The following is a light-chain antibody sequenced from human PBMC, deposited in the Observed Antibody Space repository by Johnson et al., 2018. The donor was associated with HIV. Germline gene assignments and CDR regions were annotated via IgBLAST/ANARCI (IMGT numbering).Light chain of an antibody. CDR1: SSNIGRNY. CDR3: GTWDSSLSAYV. V-gene: IGLV1-51*01. J-gene: IGLJ1*01. Sequence: QSVLTQPPSVSAAPGQKVTISCSGSSSNIGRNYVSWYQQLPGTAPKLLIFDNNKLPSGIPDRFSASKSGTSATLGITGLQTGDEADYYCGTWDSSLSAYVVGTGNKVTVL. CDR2: DNN.